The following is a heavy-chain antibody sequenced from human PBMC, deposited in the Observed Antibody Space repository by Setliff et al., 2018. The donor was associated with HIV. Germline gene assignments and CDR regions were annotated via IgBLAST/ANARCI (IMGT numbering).Heavy chain of an antibody. CDR2: IIPIFGTA. J-gene: IGHJ4*01. Sequence: GASVKVSCKDSGYTFSTYGISWVRQAPGQGLEWMGRIIPIFGTANYAQKFQGRVTITADKSTSTAYMELSSLRSEDTAVYYCATKDYDTSGYYRPFGFWGQGTLVTVSS. V-gene: IGHV1-69*06. CDR3: ATKDYDTSGYYRPFGF. D-gene: IGHD3-22*01. CDR1: GYTFSTYG.